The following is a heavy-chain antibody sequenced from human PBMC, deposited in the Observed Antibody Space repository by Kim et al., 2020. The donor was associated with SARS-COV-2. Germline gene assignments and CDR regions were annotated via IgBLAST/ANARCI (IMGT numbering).Heavy chain of an antibody. CDR2: ISHSGST. D-gene: IGHD3-22*01. V-gene: IGHV4-39*02. CDR3: AREAVSGCNDF. J-gene: IGHJ4*01. CDR1: GRSISSVGYY. Sequence: SETLSLTCTVSGRSISSVGYYWAWIRQAPGKGLEWIGSISHSGSTNYTPSLKSRVTISADTSKNQVSLKLTSVNAADTAVYYCAREAVSGCNDF.